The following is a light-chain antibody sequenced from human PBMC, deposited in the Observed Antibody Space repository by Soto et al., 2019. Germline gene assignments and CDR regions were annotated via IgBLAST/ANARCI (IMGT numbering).Light chain of an antibody. CDR3: SSYAGNNDFVL. CDR1: SSDVGNYNY. J-gene: IGLJ2*01. Sequence: QSVLTQPPSASGSPGQSVTISCTGTSSDVGNYNYVSWFQQHPGKTPKLIIYDVSKRPSGVPDRFSGSKSGNTASLTVSVLQADDEADSYCSSYAGNNDFVLFGGGTKVTVL. V-gene: IGLV2-8*01. CDR2: DVS.